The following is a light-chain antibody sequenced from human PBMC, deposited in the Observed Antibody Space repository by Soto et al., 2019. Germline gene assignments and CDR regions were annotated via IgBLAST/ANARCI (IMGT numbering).Light chain of an antibody. J-gene: IGLJ2*01. Sequence: QSALTQPASVSGSPGQSITISCTGTSSDVGGYNYVSWYQQHPGKAPKLMIYEVSNRPSGVSNRFSGSKSGNTASLTISGLQAEDEDDYYCSSYTSSSTLGAVFGGGTKLTVL. V-gene: IGLV2-14*01. CDR3: SSYTSSSTLGAV. CDR2: EVS. CDR1: SSDVGGYNY.